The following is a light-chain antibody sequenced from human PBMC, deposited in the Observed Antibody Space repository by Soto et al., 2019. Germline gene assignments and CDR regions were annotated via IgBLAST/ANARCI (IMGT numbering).Light chain of an antibody. V-gene: IGKV3-11*01. J-gene: IGKJ5*01. CDR2: DAS. CDR3: RRRSNGQST. Sequence: EIVLTQSPATLSLSPGERATLSCRASQSVSSYLAWYQQKPGQAPRLLIYDASSRATGIPARFSGSGSGTSITHTISSPEPEDFAVYYCRRRSNGQSTFGQATRLEIK. CDR1: QSVSSY.